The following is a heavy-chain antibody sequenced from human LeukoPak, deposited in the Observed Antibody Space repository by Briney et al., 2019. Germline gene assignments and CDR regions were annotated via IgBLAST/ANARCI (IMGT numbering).Heavy chain of an antibody. CDR2: INHSGST. V-gene: IGHV4-34*01. CDR1: GGSFSGYY. CDR3: ARVEGGSDTTLYFDY. Sequence: SETLSLICAVYGGSFSGYYWSWIRQPPGKGLEWIGEINHSGSTNYNPSLKSRVTISVDTSKNQFSLKLSSVTAADTAVYYCARVEGGSDTTLYFDYWGQGTLVTVSS. J-gene: IGHJ4*02. D-gene: IGHD3-16*01.